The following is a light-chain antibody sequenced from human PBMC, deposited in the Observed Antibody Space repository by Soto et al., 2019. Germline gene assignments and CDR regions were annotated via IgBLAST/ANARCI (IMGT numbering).Light chain of an antibody. CDR2: KAS. CDR3: KQYGSYGT. CDR1: QSISTW. V-gene: IGKV1-5*03. Sequence: DIQMTQSPSTLPASVGDRVTITCRASQSISTWLAWYQQKPGKAPNLLIYKASYLASGVPSRFSGGGSGTKFTLPISSLQPDDFAIYYCKQYGSYGTFGKGTKVKIK. J-gene: IGKJ1*01.